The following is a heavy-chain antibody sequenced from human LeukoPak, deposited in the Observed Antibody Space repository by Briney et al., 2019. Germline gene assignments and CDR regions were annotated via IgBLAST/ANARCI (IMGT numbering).Heavy chain of an antibody. V-gene: IGHV4-59*01. CDR1: GGSINSYY. CDR3: AREGDTFDI. CDR2: IYYSGST. Sequence: SETLSLTCTVSGGSINSYYRSWIRQSPGKGLEWIGYIYYSGSTKYNPSLTSRVTISLDRSKNQFSLKLNSVTAADTAVYYCAREGDTFDIWGRGTMVTVSS. J-gene: IGHJ3*02.